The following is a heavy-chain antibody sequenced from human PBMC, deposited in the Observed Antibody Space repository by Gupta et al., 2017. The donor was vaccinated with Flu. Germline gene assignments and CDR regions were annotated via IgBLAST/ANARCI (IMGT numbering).Heavy chain of an antibody. CDR3: ATDHADFVWGSVFDF. D-gene: IGHD3-16*01. CDR2: IYTTGST. CDR1: GDPISSGRYY. J-gene: IGHJ4*02. Sequence: QVQLQESGPGQVRPSQTLSLTCTVSGDPISSGRYYWSWIRQPAGKELEWIGSIYTTGSTNYNPSLMSRVTMSVDTSKNQFSLQLRSVTAADTAMYYCATDHADFVWGSVFDFWGQGTLVTVS. V-gene: IGHV4-61*02.